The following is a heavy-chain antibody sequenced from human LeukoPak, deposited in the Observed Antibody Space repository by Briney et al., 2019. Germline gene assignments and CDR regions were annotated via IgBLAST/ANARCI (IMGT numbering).Heavy chain of an antibody. V-gene: IGHV1-69*13. CDR2: IIPIVGTA. CDR3: ASGVYYDSSGYSFEY. CDR1: GGTFSSYG. J-gene: IGHJ4*02. Sequence: EASVKLSCKASGGTFSSYGISWVRQAPGQGLEWMGGIIPIVGTANYAQKFQGRATITADESTSTAYMELSSLRSEDTAVSYCASGVYYDSSGYSFEYWGQGTLVTVSS. D-gene: IGHD3-22*01.